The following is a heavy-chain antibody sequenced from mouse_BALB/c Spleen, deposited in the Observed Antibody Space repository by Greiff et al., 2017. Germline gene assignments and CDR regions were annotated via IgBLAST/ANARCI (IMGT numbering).Heavy chain of an antibody. J-gene: IGHJ4*01. D-gene: IGHD2-2*01. V-gene: IGHV1-55*01. Sequence: QVQLQQPGAELVKPGTSVKLSCKASGYNFTSYWINWVKLRPGQGLEWIGDIYPGSGSTNYNEKFKSKATLTVDTSSSTAYMQLSSLASEDSALYYCAREGDGYGVLYAMDYWGQGTSVTVSS. CDR2: IYPGSGST. CDR3: AREGDGYGVLYAMDY. CDR1: GYNFTSYW.